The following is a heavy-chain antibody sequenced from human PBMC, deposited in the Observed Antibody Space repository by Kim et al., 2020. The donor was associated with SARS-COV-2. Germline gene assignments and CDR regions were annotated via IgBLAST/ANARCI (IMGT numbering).Heavy chain of an antibody. V-gene: IGHV3-53*01. Sequence: SLRLSCAASEFSVSTKTMTWVRQAPGKGLEWVSIIYRNGTTYYADSVKGRFTTSRDTSKNTLYLQMDNLRADDTAVYYCAGDNYNNYWYKYWGQGTLVTVSA. D-gene: IGHD1-20*01. J-gene: IGHJ4*02. CDR3: AGDNYNNYWYKY. CDR1: EFSVSTKT. CDR2: IYRNGTT.